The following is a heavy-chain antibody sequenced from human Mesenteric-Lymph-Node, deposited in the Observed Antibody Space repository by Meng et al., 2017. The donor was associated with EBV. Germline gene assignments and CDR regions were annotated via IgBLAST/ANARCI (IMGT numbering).Heavy chain of an antibody. V-gene: IGHV1-69-2*01. J-gene: IGHJ4*02. CDR2: FDSEDGET. D-gene: IGHD5-18*01. Sequence: EVQLVQSGADVKKPGAAVKISCKVSAHTFSDYYIHWVQQAPGKGLEWVGGFDSEDGETVYAEKFQGRVTMTDDTSTETAYMELSSLRSEDTAVYYCAAIRGFTYGYLDLWGQGTLVTVSS. CDR1: AHTFSDYY. CDR3: AAIRGFTYGYLDL.